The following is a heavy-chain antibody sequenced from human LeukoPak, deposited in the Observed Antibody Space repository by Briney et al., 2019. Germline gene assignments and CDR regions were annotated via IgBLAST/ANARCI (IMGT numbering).Heavy chain of an antibody. Sequence: SGTLSLTCAVSGGSISSSNWWSWVRQPPGKGLEWIGEIYHSGSTNYNPSLKSRVTISVDKSKNQFSLKLSSVTAADTAVYYCARDEYSYGSRTHPYFFDYWGQGTLVTVSS. CDR3: ARDEYSYGSRTHPYFFDY. D-gene: IGHD5-18*01. CDR2: IYHSGST. V-gene: IGHV4-4*02. CDR1: GGSISSSNW. J-gene: IGHJ4*02.